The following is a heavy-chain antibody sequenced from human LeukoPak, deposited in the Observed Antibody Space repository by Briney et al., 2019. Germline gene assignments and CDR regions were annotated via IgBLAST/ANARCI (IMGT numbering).Heavy chain of an antibody. Sequence: GGSLRLSCAASGFTFSSYWMHWVRQAPGKGLVWVSRTNTDGSSTHYADSVKDRFTISRDNSKNTLYLQMNSLRAEDTAVYYCAKETVVVVAATPDAFDIWGQGTMVTVSS. J-gene: IGHJ3*02. CDR2: TNTDGSST. CDR3: AKETVVVVAATPDAFDI. D-gene: IGHD2-15*01. V-gene: IGHV3-74*01. CDR1: GFTFSSYW.